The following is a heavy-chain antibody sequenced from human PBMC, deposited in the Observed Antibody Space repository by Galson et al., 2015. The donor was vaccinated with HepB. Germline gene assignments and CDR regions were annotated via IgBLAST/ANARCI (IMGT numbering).Heavy chain of an antibody. CDR3: ASDHTVGHFPTGGMDV. CDR2: IYSGGTT. D-gene: IGHD2-21*01. Sequence: SLRLSCAASGFTVRNNYINWVCQAPGKGLEWLSLIYSGGTTFYANSVKGRFTISRDNSKNTLYLQMHNLRVEDTAVYYCASDHTVGHFPTGGMDVWGQGTTVTVSS. CDR1: GFTVRNNY. J-gene: IGHJ6*02. V-gene: IGHV3-66*01.